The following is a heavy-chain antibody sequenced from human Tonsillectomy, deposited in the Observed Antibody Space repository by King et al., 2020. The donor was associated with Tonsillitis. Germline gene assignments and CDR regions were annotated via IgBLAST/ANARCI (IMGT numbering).Heavy chain of an antibody. D-gene: IGHD3-3*01. CDR2: INHSGST. CDR1: GGSFSGYY. CDR3: ARELEWADGAFDY. Sequence: VQLQQWGAGLLKPSETLSLTCAVYGGSFSGYYWTWIRQPPGKGLEWIGEINHSGSTNYNPSLKSRVTISVDTSKNHFSLKLSSVTAADTAVYFRARELEWADGAFDYWGQGTLVTVSS. V-gene: IGHV4-34*01. J-gene: IGHJ4*02.